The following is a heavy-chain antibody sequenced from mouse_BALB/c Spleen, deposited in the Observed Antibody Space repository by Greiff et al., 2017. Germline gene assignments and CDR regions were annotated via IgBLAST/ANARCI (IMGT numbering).Heavy chain of an antibody. Sequence: EVKLVESGGGLVQPGGSLRLSCATSGFTFTDYYMSWVRQPPGKALEWLGFIRNKANGYTTEYSASVKGRFTISRDNSQSILYLQMNTLRAEDSATYYCARVPYGEGAMDYWGQGTSVTVSS. V-gene: IGHV7-3*02. D-gene: IGHD1-2*01. CDR1: GFTFTDYY. J-gene: IGHJ4*01. CDR3: ARVPYGEGAMDY. CDR2: IRNKANGYTT.